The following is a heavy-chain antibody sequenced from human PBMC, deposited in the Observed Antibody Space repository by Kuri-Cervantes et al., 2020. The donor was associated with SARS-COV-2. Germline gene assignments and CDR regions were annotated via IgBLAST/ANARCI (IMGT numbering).Heavy chain of an antibody. CDR3: ARDRLWAFDI. V-gene: IGHV3-64*04. J-gene: IGHJ3*02. CDR1: GFTFSSYA. CDR2: ISSNGGST. Sequence: GGSLRLSCSASGFTFSSYAMHWVRQAPGKGLEYVSAISSNGGSTYYADSVKGRFTISRDNAKNSVYLQMNSLRDEDTAVYYCARDRLWAFDIWGQGTMVTVSS.